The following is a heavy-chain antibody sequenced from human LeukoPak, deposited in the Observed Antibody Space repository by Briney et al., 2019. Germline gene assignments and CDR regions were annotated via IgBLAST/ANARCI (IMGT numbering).Heavy chain of an antibody. V-gene: IGHV3-53*01. CDR2: IYRGGST. CDR3: AKSSYYDSSGYYREYYFDY. CDR1: GFNVSNNY. J-gene: IGHJ4*02. Sequence: GGSLRLSCAASGFNVSNNYMSWVRQAPGKGLEWVSVIYRGGSTYYADSVKGRFTMSRDNSKNTVYLQMDSLRAEDTAVYYCAKSSYYDSSGYYREYYFDYWGQGTLVTVSS. D-gene: IGHD3-22*01.